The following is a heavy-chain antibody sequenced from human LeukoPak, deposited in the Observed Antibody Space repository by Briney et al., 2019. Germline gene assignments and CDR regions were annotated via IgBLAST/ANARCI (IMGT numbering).Heavy chain of an antibody. Sequence: PGGSLRLSCAASAFTYSDYYMSWIRQAPGKGLEWVSYISSSGSTRYYADSVKGRFTFSRDNAKNSLYLQMNSLRGEDTAVYYCARGERMVRGLLFDYWGQGTLVTVSS. V-gene: IGHV3-11*04. CDR3: ARGERMVRGLLFDY. CDR1: AFTYSDYY. J-gene: IGHJ4*02. CDR2: ISSSGSTR. D-gene: IGHD3-10*01.